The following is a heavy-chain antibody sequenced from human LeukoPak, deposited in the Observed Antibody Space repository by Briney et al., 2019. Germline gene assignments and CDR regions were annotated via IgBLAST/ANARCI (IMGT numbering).Heavy chain of an antibody. Sequence: ASVKVSCKASGYTFTSYDINWVRQATGQGLEWMGWMNPNSGNTGYAQKFQGRVTMTRNTSISTAYMELSSLRSEDTAVYYCGRGYPGYYYYYYMDVWGKGTTVTVSS. J-gene: IGHJ6*03. V-gene: IGHV1-8*01. CDR1: GYTFTSYD. CDR3: GRGYPGYYYYYYMDV. D-gene: IGHD1-14*01. CDR2: MNPNSGNT.